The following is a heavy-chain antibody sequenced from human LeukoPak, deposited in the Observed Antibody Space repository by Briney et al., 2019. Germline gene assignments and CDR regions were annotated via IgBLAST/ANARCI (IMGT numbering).Heavy chain of an antibody. CDR2: ISWNSGSI. Sequence: PGRSLRLSCAASGFTFDDYAMHWVWQAPGKGLEWVSGISWNSGSIGYADSVKGRFTISRDNAKNSLYLQMNSLRAEDTALYYCAKAYSSSSLCFDYWGQGTLVTVSS. CDR1: GFTFDDYA. CDR3: AKAYSSSSLCFDY. J-gene: IGHJ4*02. D-gene: IGHD6-6*01. V-gene: IGHV3-9*01.